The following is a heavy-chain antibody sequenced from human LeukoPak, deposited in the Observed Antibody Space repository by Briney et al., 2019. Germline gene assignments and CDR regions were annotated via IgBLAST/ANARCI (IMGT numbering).Heavy chain of an antibody. D-gene: IGHD2/OR15-2a*01. J-gene: IGHJ4*02. V-gene: IGHV3-7*05. CDR3: ARDIVPPCIFWDY. CDR1: GFTFRSFW. CDR2: INQDGSEK. Sequence: AGGSLRLSCAASGFTFRSFWMSWVRQAPGEGLEWVANINQDGSEKYYVDSVKGRFTISRDNAKNSLYLQMNSLRAEDTAVYYCARDIVPPCIFWDYWGQGTLVTVSS.